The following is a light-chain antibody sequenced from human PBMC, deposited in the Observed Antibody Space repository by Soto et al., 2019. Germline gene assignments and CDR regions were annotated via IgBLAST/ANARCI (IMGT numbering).Light chain of an antibody. CDR2: GAS. Sequence: EIVLTQSPGTLSLSPGERATLSCRASQSVSSNYLAWYQQKPGQAPRLLIYGASSRATGIPDRFSGSGSGTDFTLTISILEPEDFAVYYCQQYGSSPVTFGQGTKVEIK. CDR1: QSVSSNY. V-gene: IGKV3-20*01. J-gene: IGKJ1*01. CDR3: QQYGSSPVT.